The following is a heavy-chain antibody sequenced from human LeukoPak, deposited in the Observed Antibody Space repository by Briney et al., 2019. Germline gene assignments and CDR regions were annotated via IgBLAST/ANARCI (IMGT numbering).Heavy chain of an antibody. J-gene: IGHJ4*02. V-gene: IGHV1-46*01. CDR1: GGTFSSYA. D-gene: IGHD6-19*01. CDR3: ARTPYSSGWYVGYYFDY. Sequence: ASVKVSCKASGGTFSSYAISWVRQAPGQGLEWMGIINPSGGSTSYAQKFQGRVTMTRDTSTSTVYMELSSLRSEDTAVYYCARTPYSSGWYVGYYFDYWGQGTLVTISS. CDR2: INPSGGST.